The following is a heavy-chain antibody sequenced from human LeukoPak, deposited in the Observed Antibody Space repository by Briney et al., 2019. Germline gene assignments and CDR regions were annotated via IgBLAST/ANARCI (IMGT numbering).Heavy chain of an antibody. Sequence: GGSLRLSCAASGFTFSSYAMNWVRQAPGKGLEWVSGISGGGGSTHYADSVKGRFTISRDNSKNTLYPQMNSLRADDTAVYYCARVPRADWDAYYFDYWGQGTLVTVSS. CDR3: ARVPRADWDAYYFDY. D-gene: IGHD3-9*01. V-gene: IGHV3-23*01. CDR2: ISGGGGST. CDR1: GFTFSSYA. J-gene: IGHJ4*02.